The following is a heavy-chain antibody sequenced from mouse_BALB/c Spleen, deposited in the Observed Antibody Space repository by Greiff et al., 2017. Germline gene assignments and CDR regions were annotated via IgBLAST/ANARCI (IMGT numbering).Heavy chain of an antibody. CDR1: GFTFSSYA. CDR3: ARGGDLKDY. J-gene: IGHJ2*01. V-gene: IGHV5-6-5*01. Sequence: EVHLVESGGGLVKPGGSLKLSCAASGFTFSSYAMSWVRQTPEKRLEWVASISSGGSTYYPDSVKGRFTISRDNARNILYLQMSSLRSEDTAMYYCARGGDLKDYWGQGTTLTVSS. CDR2: ISSGGST.